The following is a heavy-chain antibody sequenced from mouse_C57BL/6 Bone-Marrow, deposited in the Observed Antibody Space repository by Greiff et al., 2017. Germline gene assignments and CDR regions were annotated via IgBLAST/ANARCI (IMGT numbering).Heavy chain of an antibody. D-gene: IGHD1-1*01. CDR1: GFTFSSYA. Sequence: GVSLKLSCAASGFTFSSYAMSWVRQTPEKRLEWVATISDGGSYTYYPDNVKGRFTISRDNAKNNLYLQMSHLKSEDTAMYYCAREITTVLGDYWGQGTTLTVSS. CDR3: AREITTVLGDY. V-gene: IGHV5-4*01. J-gene: IGHJ2*01. CDR2: ISDGGSYT.